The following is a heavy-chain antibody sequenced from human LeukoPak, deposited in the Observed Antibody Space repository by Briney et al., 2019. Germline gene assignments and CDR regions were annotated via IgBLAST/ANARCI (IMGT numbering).Heavy chain of an antibody. CDR1: SGSISSYY. V-gene: IGHV4-4*07. CDR2: IYTNGTT. CDR3: ARGSDTWYAFDI. Sequence: SETLSLTCTVSSGSISSYYWSWIRQPAGKGLEWIGRIYTNGTTNYNPSLKSRVTMSVDTSKNQFSLKLNSVTAADTAVYYCARGSDTWYAFDIWGQGTMVTVSS. J-gene: IGHJ3*02. D-gene: IGHD2-8*02.